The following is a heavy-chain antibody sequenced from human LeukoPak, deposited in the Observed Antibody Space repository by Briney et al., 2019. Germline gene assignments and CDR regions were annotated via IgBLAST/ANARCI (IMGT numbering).Heavy chain of an antibody. Sequence: SETLSFTCTVSGGSISSYYWSWIRQPAGRGLEWIGRTYTSGSTNYNPSLKSRVTMSVDTSKNQFSLKLSSVTAADTAVYYCARDLYIDSSGYDAFDIWGQGTMVTVSS. CDR2: TYTSGST. CDR3: ARDLYIDSSGYDAFDI. J-gene: IGHJ3*02. CDR1: GGSISSYY. V-gene: IGHV4-4*07. D-gene: IGHD3-22*01.